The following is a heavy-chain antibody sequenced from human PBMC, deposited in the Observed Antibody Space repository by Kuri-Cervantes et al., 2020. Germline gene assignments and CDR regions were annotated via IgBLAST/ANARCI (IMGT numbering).Heavy chain of an antibody. D-gene: IGHD6-13*01. CDR1: GFTVSNYW. J-gene: IGHJ6*02. V-gene: IGHV3-7*01. CDR3: ARDDQPSSSWAYYYYYYGMDV. CDR2: IKQDGSEK. Sequence: ESLQLSCGATGFTVSNYWMTWVRQAPGKGLEWVANIKQDGSEKYYVDSVKRRFTISRDNAKNSLYLQMNSLRAEDTAVYYCARDDQPSSSWAYYYYYYGMDVWGQGTTVTVSS.